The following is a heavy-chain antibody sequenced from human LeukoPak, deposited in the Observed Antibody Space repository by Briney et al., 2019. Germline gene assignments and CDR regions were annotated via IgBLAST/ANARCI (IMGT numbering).Heavy chain of an antibody. J-gene: IGHJ4*02. V-gene: IGHV4-4*02. D-gene: IGHD6-19*01. CDR2: IYHSGII. Sequence: SETLSLTCAVSGGSISSNNWWSWVRQPPGMGLEWIGSIYHSGIIYYNPSLKSRVTISIDTSKNQFSLKLNSVTAADTAVYYCARTVADYWGQGILVTVSS. CDR3: ARTVADY. CDR1: GGSISSNNW.